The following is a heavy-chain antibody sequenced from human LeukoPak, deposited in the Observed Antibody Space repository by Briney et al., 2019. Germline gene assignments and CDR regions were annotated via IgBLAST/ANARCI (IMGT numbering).Heavy chain of an antibody. CDR2: INPSGGST. Sequence: AAVRVSCMASGYTFTIYYMHWVRQAPGQGVEWMGIINPSGGSTSYAQKFQGRVTMTRATSTSTVYMELSSLRSEDTAVYYCAREIVSKDNAFDIWGQGTIVTVSS. V-gene: IGHV1-46*01. D-gene: IGHD2/OR15-2a*01. CDR3: AREIVSKDNAFDI. J-gene: IGHJ3*02. CDR1: GYTFTIYY.